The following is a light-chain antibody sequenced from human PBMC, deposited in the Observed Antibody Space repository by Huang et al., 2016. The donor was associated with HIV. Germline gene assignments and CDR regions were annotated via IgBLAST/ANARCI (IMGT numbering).Light chain of an antibody. V-gene: IGKV1-39*01. CDR1: QNISRY. J-gene: IGKJ2*01. CDR2: AAI. Sequence: DIQMTQSPSSLSAFIGDRVIISCRASQNISRYLNWYQQKPGKAPKLLIYAAISLQGGVPSTFRGSGSGKDFTLTITNLQPEDSATYYCQQSDRTPRTFGQGTKLEIK. CDR3: QQSDRTPRT.